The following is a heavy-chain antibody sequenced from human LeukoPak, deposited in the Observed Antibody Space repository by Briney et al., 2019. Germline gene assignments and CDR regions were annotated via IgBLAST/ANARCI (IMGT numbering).Heavy chain of an antibody. CDR2: ISSTSTYI. D-gene: IGHD2-2*01. J-gene: IGHJ4*02. CDR1: GFTFSNHY. Sequence: PGGSLRLSCAASGFTFSNHYMHWVRQAPGKGLDWVSSISSTSTYIYYADSVKGRFTISRDNAKNSLHLQMNSLRAEDTAVYYCASLFVPDAKDHWGQGTLVTVSS. V-gene: IGHV3-21*01. CDR3: ASLFVPDAKDH.